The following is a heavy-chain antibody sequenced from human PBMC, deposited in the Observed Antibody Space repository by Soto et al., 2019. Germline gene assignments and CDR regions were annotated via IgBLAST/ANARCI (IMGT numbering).Heavy chain of an antibody. J-gene: IGHJ4*02. V-gene: IGHV1-18*01. D-gene: IGHD6-19*01. CDR3: ARDRFSSGWGGVSVGYFDY. Sequence: QVQLVQSGAEVKKPGASVKVSCKASGYTFTSYGITWVRQAPGQGLEWMGWISAYNGNTNYAQKLQGRVTMTPDTPTSTAYMELRSLRSDDTAVYYCARDRFSSGWGGVSVGYFDYWGQGTLVTVSS. CDR1: GYTFTSYG. CDR2: ISAYNGNT.